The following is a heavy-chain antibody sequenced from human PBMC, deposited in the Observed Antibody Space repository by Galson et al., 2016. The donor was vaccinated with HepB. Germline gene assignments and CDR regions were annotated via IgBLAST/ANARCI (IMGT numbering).Heavy chain of an antibody. Sequence: SVKVSCKASGYSFTRYAIHWVRQAPGQRLEWTGWINVGNGDTKYSQKFQGGVTFIRDTSATTAYMEMSSLRSGDTAVYFCARDWAPYCGGDCYLSYWGQGTLVTVSS. CDR2: INVGNGDT. V-gene: IGHV1-3*01. J-gene: IGHJ4*02. CDR1: GYSFTRYA. D-gene: IGHD2-21*02. CDR3: ARDWAPYCGGDCYLSY.